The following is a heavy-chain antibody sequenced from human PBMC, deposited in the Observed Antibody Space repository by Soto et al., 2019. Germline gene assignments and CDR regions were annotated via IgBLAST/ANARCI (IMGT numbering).Heavy chain of an antibody. Sequence: QVQLVQSGAEVKKPGASVKVSCKASGYTFTSYGISWVRQAPGQGLEWMGWISAYNGNTNYAQKLQGRVTMTTDTSTSPAYMELRSLRSDDTAVYYCARDLGDSGSYGLPRGSGMDVWGQGTKVTVSS. CDR2: ISAYNGNT. V-gene: IGHV1-18*04. CDR3: ARDLGDSGSYGLPRGSGMDV. D-gene: IGHD1-26*01. J-gene: IGHJ6*02. CDR1: GYTFTSYG.